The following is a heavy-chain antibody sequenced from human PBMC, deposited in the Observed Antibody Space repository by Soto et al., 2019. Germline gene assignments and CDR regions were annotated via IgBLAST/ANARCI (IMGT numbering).Heavy chain of an antibody. CDR3: VRAQYHFDN. J-gene: IGHJ4*02. V-gene: IGHV3-23*01. D-gene: IGHD2-2*01. CDR1: GFTFSSYA. CDR2: ISSSGGTT. Sequence: GGSLRLSCADSGFTFSSYAMSWVRQAPGKGLEWVSGISSSGGTTYYADSVKGRFTTSRYNSINTLYLQMNSLTAEDTAVYYCVRAQYHFDNWGQGTLVTVSS.